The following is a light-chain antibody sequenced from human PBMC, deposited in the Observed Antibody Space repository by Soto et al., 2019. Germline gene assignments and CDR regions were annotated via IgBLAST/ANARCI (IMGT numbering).Light chain of an antibody. V-gene: IGLV1-40*01. CDR1: SSNIGAVYD. CDR3: QSYDSSLSGSVV. J-gene: IGLJ2*01. CDR2: GNS. Sequence: QSVLTQPPSVSGAPGQRVTISCTGSSSNIGAVYDVHWYQQLPGTAPKLLISGNSNRPSGVPDRFSGSKSGTSASLAIPGLQAEDEADYYCQSYDSSLSGSVVFGGGTQLTVL.